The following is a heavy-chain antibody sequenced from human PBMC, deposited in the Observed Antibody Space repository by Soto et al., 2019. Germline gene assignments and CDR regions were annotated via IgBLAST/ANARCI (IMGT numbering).Heavy chain of an antibody. CDR2: ISYDGSQK. V-gene: IGHV3-30-3*01. CDR3: ARSNSSAGWGRMDY. Sequence: QVQLVGSGGGVVQHGRSLRLSCAASGFTFTDYAMHWVRQAPDRGLEWVAGISYDGSQKNHADSVRVRFTISRENSNNTLHLQRNRMRVEDKGVYYCARSNSSAGWGRMDYRGQGTLVTLSS. J-gene: IGHJ4*02. CDR1: GFTFTDYA. D-gene: IGHD2-15*01.